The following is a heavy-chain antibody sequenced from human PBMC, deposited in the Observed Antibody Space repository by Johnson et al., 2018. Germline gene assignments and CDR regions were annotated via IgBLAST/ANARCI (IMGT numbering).Heavy chain of an antibody. CDR3: ARHDQMVVMSVAFAFDV. CDR1: GYSFSKYW. V-gene: IGHV5-51*01. Sequence: VQLVQSGAEVKKPGESLRISCQGFGYSFSKYWIGWVRQMPGKGPEWIGIIYPDDSSTRYNPSFEGQVTMSADKSISTAYLQWSSLKASDTAIYYWARHDQMVVMSVAFAFDVWGQGTKVTVS. D-gene: IGHD2-21*01. CDR2: IYPDDSST. J-gene: IGHJ3*01.